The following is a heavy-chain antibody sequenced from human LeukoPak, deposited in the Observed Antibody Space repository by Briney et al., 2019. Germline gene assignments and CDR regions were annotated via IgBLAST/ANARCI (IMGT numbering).Heavy chain of an antibody. V-gene: IGHV5-51*01. Sequence: GESLQISCKGSGSRFTNHWIGWVRQLPGKGLEWMAIIYAGDSDTRYSPSFQGQVTISVDKSISTAYLQLSSLKASDTAIYYCVTAAHFDYWGQGTLVTVSS. CDR2: IYAGDSDT. CDR3: VTAAHFDY. CDR1: GSRFTNHW. D-gene: IGHD6-13*01. J-gene: IGHJ4*02.